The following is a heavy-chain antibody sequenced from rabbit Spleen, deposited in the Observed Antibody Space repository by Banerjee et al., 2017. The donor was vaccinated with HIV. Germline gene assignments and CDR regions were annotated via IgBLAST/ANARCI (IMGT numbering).Heavy chain of an antibody. D-gene: IGHD6-1*01. CDR1: GFSFSNIYY. Sequence: QEQLEASGGGLVQPEGSLTLTCTASGFSFSNIYYLCWVRQAPGKGLEWIACIYAGSIGDTFYASWAKGRFTISRTSSTTVTLQMTSLTAADTATYFCARASVGFNGYNHAYYYGMDLWGQGTLVTVS. CDR3: ARASVGFNGYNHAYYYGMDL. CDR2: IYAGSIGDT. J-gene: IGHJ6*01. V-gene: IGHV1S45*01.